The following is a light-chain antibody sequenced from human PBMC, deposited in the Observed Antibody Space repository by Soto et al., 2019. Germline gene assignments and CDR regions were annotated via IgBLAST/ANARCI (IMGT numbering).Light chain of an antibody. CDR1: QNISSY. V-gene: IGKV1-39*01. Sequence: DIQMTQSPSSLSASVGDRVTIPCRASQNISSYLNWYQQKLGKAPKLLIYAASTLQSGVPSRFSGGGSGTEFTLTISSLQPEDFATYYCQQSYSAPRTFGQGTKVEIK. J-gene: IGKJ1*01. CDR3: QQSYSAPRT. CDR2: AAS.